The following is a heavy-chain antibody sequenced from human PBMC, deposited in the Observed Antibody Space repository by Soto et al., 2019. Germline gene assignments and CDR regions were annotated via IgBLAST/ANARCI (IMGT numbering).Heavy chain of an antibody. CDR3: ASRLMTSGATPFDN. CDR1: GGSMSSYY. J-gene: IGHJ4*02. CDR2: VAYSGNT. D-gene: IGHD4-17*01. V-gene: IGHV4-59*01. Sequence: PSETLSLTCNVSGGSMSSYYWSWVRQPPGKELEWIGYVAYSGNTNYNPSLESRVTISVDTSKNQFSLKLTSVTAADTAVYFCASRLMTSGATPFDNWGQG.